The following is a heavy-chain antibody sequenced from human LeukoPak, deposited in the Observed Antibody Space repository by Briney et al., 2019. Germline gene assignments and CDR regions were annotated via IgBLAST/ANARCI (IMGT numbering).Heavy chain of an antibody. CDR1: GGSVSSGSYY. J-gene: IGHJ4*02. CDR3: ARVLGGDYDFWSGYYIDY. CDR2: IYYSGST. Sequence: SETLSLTCTVSGGSVSSGSYYWSWIRQPPGKGLEWIGYIYYSGSTNYNPSLKGRVTISVDTSKNQFSLKLSSVTAADTAVYYCARVLGGDYDFWSGYYIDYWGQGTLVTVSS. V-gene: IGHV4-61*01. D-gene: IGHD3-3*01.